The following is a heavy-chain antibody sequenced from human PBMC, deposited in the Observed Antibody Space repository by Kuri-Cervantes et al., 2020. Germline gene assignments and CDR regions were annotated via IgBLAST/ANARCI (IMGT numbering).Heavy chain of an antibody. J-gene: IGHJ5*02. CDR3: ARMYYYGSGTVWFDP. CDR2: IYYSGST. V-gene: IGHV4-39*07. D-gene: IGHD3-10*01. Sequence: ESLKISCTVSGGSISSSSYYWGWIRQPPGKGLEWIGSIYYSGSTYYNPSLKSRVTISVDTSKNQFSLKLSSVTAADTAVYYCARMYYYGSGTVWFDPWGQGTLVTVSS. CDR1: GGSISSSSYY.